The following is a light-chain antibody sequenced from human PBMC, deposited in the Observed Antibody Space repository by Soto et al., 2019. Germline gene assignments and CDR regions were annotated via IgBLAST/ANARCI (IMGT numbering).Light chain of an antibody. CDR1: QDISNY. J-gene: IGKJ3*01. CDR2: GAS. Sequence: DIQMTQSPSSLSASVGDRVSITCRANQDISNYLARYQHRPGKVPRLLLYGASTLHSGFTSRFSGSGSGTDFTHTSSSLQPEDVATYYCQTLKSALFTFGPGTRVEIK. V-gene: IGKV1-27*01. CDR3: QTLKSALFT.